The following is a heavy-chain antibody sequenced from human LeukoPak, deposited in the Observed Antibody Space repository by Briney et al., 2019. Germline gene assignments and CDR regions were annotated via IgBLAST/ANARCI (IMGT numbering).Heavy chain of an antibody. D-gene: IGHD4-17*01. Sequence: ASVKVSCKASGYTFTTYYMHWVRQAPGQGPEWMGCINPNTGGTNYAQKFQGRVTMTRDTSINTAYVELRSLTSDDTAMYYCQSTYGTWGQGTLVTVSS. J-gene: IGHJ5*02. V-gene: IGHV1-2*02. CDR1: GYTFTTYY. CDR3: QSTYGT. CDR2: INPNTGGT.